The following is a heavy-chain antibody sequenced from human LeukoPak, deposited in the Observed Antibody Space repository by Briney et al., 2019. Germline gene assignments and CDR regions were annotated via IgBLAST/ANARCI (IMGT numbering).Heavy chain of an antibody. CDR1: GGSISDYY. V-gene: IGHV4-59*08. Sequence: SETLSLTCTVSGGSISDYYWSWLRQPPGKGLEWIAYIYYSGNTDYNPSLKSRVTISVDTSKNHFSLKLNSVTAADTAVYYCARLNVLNNSVLHHFDRWGQGTLVTVSS. J-gene: IGHJ4*02. D-gene: IGHD2/OR15-2a*01. CDR2: IYYSGNT. CDR3: ARLNVLNNSVLHHFDR.